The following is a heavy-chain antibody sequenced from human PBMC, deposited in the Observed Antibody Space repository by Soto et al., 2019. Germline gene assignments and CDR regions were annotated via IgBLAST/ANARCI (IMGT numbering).Heavy chain of an antibody. D-gene: IGHD6-13*01. CDR1: GFTFSSYG. Sequence: GGSLRLSCAASGFTFSSYGMHWVRQAPGKGLEWVAVISYDGSNKYYADSVKGRFTISRDNSKNTLYLQMNSLRAEDTAVYYCAKDGMAYSNLYYYYYGMDVWGQGTTVTVSS. CDR3: AKDGMAYSNLYYYYYGMDV. J-gene: IGHJ6*02. V-gene: IGHV3-30*18. CDR2: ISYDGSNK.